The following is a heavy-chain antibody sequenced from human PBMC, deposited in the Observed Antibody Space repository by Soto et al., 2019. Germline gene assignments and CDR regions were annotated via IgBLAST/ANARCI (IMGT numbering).Heavy chain of an antibody. CDR1: GLLVKNNY. CDR3: ERDLYEGGPHA. D-gene: IGHD2-15*01. Sequence: PGGSLSLSCAASGLLVKNNYMTWVRQAPWMGLEWVSAMYSDGRTFYAESVKGRFIISRDKSDNTLYLQMNSLRAEDTALYYCERDLYEGGPHASGPGTRVTV. CDR2: MYSDGRT. V-gene: IGHV3-53*01. J-gene: IGHJ3*01.